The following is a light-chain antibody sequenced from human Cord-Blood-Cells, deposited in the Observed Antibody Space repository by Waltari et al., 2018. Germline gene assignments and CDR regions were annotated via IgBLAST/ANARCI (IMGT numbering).Light chain of an antibody. CDR3: AAWDDSLSGHVV. V-gene: IGLV1-47*01. CDR1: SSNIGSTY. J-gene: IGLJ2*01. Sequence: QSVLTQPPSASGTPGQRVTISCSGSSSNIGSTYVYWYPQLPGTAPKLLIYRNNQRPSGVPDRFSGSKSGTSASLAISGLRSEDEADYYCAAWDDSLSGHVVFGGGTKLTVL. CDR2: RNN.